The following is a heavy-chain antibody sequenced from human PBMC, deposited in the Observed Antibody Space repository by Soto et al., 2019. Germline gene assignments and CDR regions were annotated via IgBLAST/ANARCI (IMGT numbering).Heavy chain of an antibody. CDR3: AKFGVTGPIPPHFDY. D-gene: IGHD2-21*02. J-gene: IGHJ4*02. CDR1: GFTFSSYA. V-gene: IGHV3-23*01. CDR2: ISGSGGST. Sequence: GSLRLSCAASGFTFSSYAMSCFRQSPGKGLEWVSAISGSGGSTYYADSVKGRFTISRDNSKNTLYLQMNSLRAEDTAVYYCAKFGVTGPIPPHFDYWGQGTLVTVSS.